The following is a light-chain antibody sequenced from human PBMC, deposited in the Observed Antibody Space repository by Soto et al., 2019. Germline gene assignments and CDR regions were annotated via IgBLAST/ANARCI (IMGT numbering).Light chain of an antibody. J-gene: IGKJ1*01. CDR1: QSVSSKH. CDR3: QQYGGSPRT. Sequence: IVLTQSPGSLSLSPRERATLSCMASQSVSSKHLAWYKQKPGQAPRLLSYGASRRATGIPDRFSGSGSGTDFTLTISRLEPEDFDMYYCQQYGGSPRTFGQGTKVDIK. V-gene: IGKV3-20*01. CDR2: GAS.